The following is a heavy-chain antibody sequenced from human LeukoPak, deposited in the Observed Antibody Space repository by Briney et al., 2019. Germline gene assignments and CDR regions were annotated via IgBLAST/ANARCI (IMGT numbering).Heavy chain of an antibody. D-gene: IGHD3-10*01. J-gene: IGHJ3*02. CDR3: ALWFGELSAFDI. CDR1: GGTFSSYA. CDR2: IIPIFGTA. Sequence: SVKVSCKASGGTFSSYAISWVRQAPGQGLEWMGGIIPIFGTANYAQEFQGRVTITADKSTSTAYMELSSLRSEDTAVYYCALWFGELSAFDIWGQGTMVTVSS. V-gene: IGHV1-69*06.